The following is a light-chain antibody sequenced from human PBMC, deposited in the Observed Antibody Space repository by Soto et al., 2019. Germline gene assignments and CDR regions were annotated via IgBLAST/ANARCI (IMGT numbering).Light chain of an antibody. V-gene: IGLV2-8*01. CDR1: SSDVGAYNF. J-gene: IGLJ2*01. Sequence: QSVLTQPPSASWSPGQSVTISCTGTSSDVGAYNFVSWYQQHPGRAPKLIIYEVTKRPSGVPDRFSGSKSANTASLTVSGLQAEDEADYYCTSYAGNNNFVVFGGGTQLTVL. CDR3: TSYAGNNNFVV. CDR2: EVT.